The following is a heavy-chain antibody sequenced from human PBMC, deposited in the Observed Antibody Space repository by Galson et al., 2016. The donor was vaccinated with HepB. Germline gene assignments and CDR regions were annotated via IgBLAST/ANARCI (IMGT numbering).Heavy chain of an antibody. CDR3: AKDRGIGYSYGYSSEYYGMDV. J-gene: IGHJ6*02. CDR1: GLTFSRDG. D-gene: IGHD5-18*01. CDR2: ISGSGGYT. V-gene: IGHV3-23*01. Sequence: SLRLSCAASGLTFSRDGMHWVRQPPGKGLEWVSAISGSGGYTYYAGSVKGRFTISRVNSKNTLYLQMDRLRVEDTAVYYCAKDRGIGYSYGYSSEYYGMDVWGPGTTVTVSS.